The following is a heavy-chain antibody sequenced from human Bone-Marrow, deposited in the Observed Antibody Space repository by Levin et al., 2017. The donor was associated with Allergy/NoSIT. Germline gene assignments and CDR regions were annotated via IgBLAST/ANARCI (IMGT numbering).Heavy chain of an antibody. Sequence: RASVKVSCKASGYTFTGYYMHWVRQAPGQGLEWMGWINPNSGGTNYAQKFQGRVTMTRDTSISTAYMELSRLRSDDTAVYYCARDRSRIAARLPAFDYWGQGTLVTVSS. D-gene: IGHD6-6*01. CDR2: INPNSGGT. J-gene: IGHJ4*02. CDR1: GYTFTGYY. CDR3: ARDRSRIAARLPAFDY. V-gene: IGHV1-2*02.